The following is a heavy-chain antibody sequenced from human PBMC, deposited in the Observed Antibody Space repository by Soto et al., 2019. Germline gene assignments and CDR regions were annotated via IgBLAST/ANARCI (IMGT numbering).Heavy chain of an antibody. D-gene: IGHD1-1*01. CDR1: GASISGFY. CDR2: IYATGTT. Sequence: PSETLSLTCTVSGASISGFYWSWIRKPAGKGLEWIGRIYATGTTDYNPSLKSRVMMSVDTSKKQFSLKLRSVTAADTAVYYCVRDRTKTLRDWFDPWGQGISVIVSS. J-gene: IGHJ5*02. V-gene: IGHV4-4*07. CDR3: VRDRTKTLRDWFDP.